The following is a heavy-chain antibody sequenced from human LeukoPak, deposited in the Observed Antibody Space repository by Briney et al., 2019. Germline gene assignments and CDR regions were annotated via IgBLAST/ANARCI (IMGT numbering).Heavy chain of an antibody. J-gene: IGHJ4*02. D-gene: IGHD6-6*01. Sequence: SETLSLTCTVSGYSISSGYYWGWIRQPPGKGLEWIGSIFHSGSTYYNPSLKSRVTISVDTSKNQFSLKLSSVTAADTAVYYCARLPYSSSSLDYWGQGTLVTVSS. V-gene: IGHV4-38-2*02. CDR1: GYSISSGYY. CDR2: IFHSGST. CDR3: ARLPYSSSSLDY.